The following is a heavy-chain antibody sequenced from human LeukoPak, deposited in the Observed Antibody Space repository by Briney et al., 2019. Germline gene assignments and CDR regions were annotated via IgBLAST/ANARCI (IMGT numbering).Heavy chain of an antibody. D-gene: IGHD3-10*01. CDR1: GFTLRNYW. Sequence: GGSLRLSCAASGFTLRNYWMHWVRQAPGKGLVWVSRINSDGSSTSYADSVKGRFTISRDNSKNTLYLQMNSLRAEDTAVYYCAREYRGSRRSDAFDIWGQGTMVTVSS. J-gene: IGHJ3*02. CDR3: AREYRGSRRSDAFDI. V-gene: IGHV3-74*01. CDR2: INSDGSST.